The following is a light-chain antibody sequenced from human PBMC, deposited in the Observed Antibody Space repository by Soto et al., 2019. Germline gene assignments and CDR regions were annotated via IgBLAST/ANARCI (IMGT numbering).Light chain of an antibody. V-gene: IGLV2-11*01. Sequence: QSVLTQPRSVSASPGQSVTISCTGTSSDVGDYNYVSWYQEHPGKAPKLMIYDVNKRPSGVPDRFSGSKSGNTASLTISWLQAEDEADYYCCAYAGSYTLWVFGGGTKLTVL. CDR3: CAYAGSYTLWV. CDR2: DVN. J-gene: IGLJ3*02. CDR1: SSDVGDYNY.